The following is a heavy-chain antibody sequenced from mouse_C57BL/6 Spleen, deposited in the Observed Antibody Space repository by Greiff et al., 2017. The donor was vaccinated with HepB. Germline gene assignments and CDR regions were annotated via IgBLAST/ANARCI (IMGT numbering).Heavy chain of an antibody. J-gene: IGHJ1*03. D-gene: IGHD2-4*01. CDR1: GYTFTSYW. CDR3: ARGSYDYVYFDV. V-gene: IGHV1-50*01. CDR2: IDPSDSYT. Sequence: VQLQQPGAELVKPGASVKLSCKASGYTFTSYWMQWVKQRPGQGLEWIGEIDPSDSYTNYNQKFKGKATLTVDTSSSTAYMQLSSLTSEDSAVYDCARGSYDYVYFDVWGTGTTVTVSS.